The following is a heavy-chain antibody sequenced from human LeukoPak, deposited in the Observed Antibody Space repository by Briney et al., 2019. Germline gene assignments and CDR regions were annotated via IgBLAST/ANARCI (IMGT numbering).Heavy chain of an antibody. CDR2: ISGGGGST. CDR1: GFTFNNFA. J-gene: IGHJ4*02. V-gene: IGHV3-23*01. CDR3: ARNTFGAGPFDY. Sequence: GGSLRLSCAASGFTFNNFAMSWVRQAPGKGLEWVSAISGGGGSTYYADSVKGRFTISRDSSKNTLYLQMNSLRAEDTAVYYCARNTFGAGPFDYWGQGTLVTVSS. D-gene: IGHD3-10*01.